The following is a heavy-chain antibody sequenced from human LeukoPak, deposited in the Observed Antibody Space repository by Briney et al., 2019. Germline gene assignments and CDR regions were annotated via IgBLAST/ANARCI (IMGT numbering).Heavy chain of an antibody. D-gene: IGHD3-3*01. CDR2: IKYDGSKT. CDR1: GFTFSSYG. Sequence: PGGSLRLSCAASGFTFSSYGMHWVRQAPGKGLEWLAFIKYDGSKTEYEESVKGRFSVSRDNFKNTLYLDMNSLRIEDTAVYYCVKDTIFTVDPFDYWGQGTLVSVSS. V-gene: IGHV3-30*02. CDR3: VKDTIFTVDPFDY. J-gene: IGHJ4*02.